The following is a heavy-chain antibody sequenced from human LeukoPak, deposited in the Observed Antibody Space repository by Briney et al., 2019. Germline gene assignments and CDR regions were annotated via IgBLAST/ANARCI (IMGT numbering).Heavy chain of an antibody. V-gene: IGHV3-21*01. CDR1: GFSVSSNY. Sequence: GGSLRLSCAASGFSVSSNYMSWVRQAPGKGLEWVSSISSSSSYTYYADSVKGRFTISRDNAKNSLYLQMNSLRAEDTAVYYCAREPLVGAIIATPWGQGTLVTVSS. CDR3: AREPLVGAIIATP. D-gene: IGHD1-26*01. J-gene: IGHJ5*02. CDR2: ISSSSSYT.